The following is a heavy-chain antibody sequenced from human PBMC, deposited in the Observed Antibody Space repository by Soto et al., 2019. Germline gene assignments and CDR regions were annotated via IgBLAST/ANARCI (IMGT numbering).Heavy chain of an antibody. CDR1: GGSIYRSGYY. Sequence: LSLTCTVSGGSIYRSGYYWGWIRQPPGGGLEWIGNIDYNGVTYSNPSLKSRVTISRDTSKNQFSLKLTSVTAADTALYYCGKVLVGATGHTDSDSWGPGTLVTVSS. V-gene: IGHV4-39*01. CDR3: GKVLVGATGHTDSDS. J-gene: IGHJ4*02. CDR2: IDYNGVT. D-gene: IGHD2-15*01.